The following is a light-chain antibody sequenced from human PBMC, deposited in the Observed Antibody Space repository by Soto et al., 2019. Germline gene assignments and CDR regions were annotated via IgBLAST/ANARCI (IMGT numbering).Light chain of an antibody. J-gene: IGLJ1*01. CDR2: EVS. CDR1: SSDVGAYYY. Sequence: QSALTQPASVSGSPGQSITISCTGTSSDVGAYYYVSWYRQHPGTAPELMIYEVSNRPSGVSNRFSGSKSGNTASLTISGLLAEDEAHYYCQSYDSSLSGYVFGTGTKLTVL. CDR3: QSYDSSLSGYV. V-gene: IGLV2-14*01.